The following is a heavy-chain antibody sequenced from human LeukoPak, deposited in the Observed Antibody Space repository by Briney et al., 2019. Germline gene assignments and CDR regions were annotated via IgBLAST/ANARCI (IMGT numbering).Heavy chain of an antibody. D-gene: IGHD7-27*01. Sequence: PSETLSLTCTVSGGSISSYYWSWIRQPPGKGLEWIGYIYYSGSTNYNPSLKSRVTISVDTSKNQFSLKLSSVTAADTAVYYCARGGTGDEFDYWGQGTLVTVSS. CDR2: IYYSGST. CDR3: ARGGTGDEFDY. CDR1: GGSISSYY. V-gene: IGHV4-59*01. J-gene: IGHJ4*02.